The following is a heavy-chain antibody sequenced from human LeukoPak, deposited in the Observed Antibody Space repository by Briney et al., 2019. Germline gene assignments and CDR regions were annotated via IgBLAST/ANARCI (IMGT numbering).Heavy chain of an antibody. CDR1: GGSISSSSYY. CDR3: ARRFMITFGGVIGPFDY. V-gene: IGHV4-39*01. J-gene: IGHJ4*02. D-gene: IGHD3-16*02. Sequence: PSETLSLTXTVSGGSISSSSYYWGWIRQPPGKGLEWIGSIYYSGSTYYNPSLKSRVTISVDTSKNQFSLKLSSVTAADTAVYYCARRFMITFGGVIGPFDYWGQRTLVTVSS. CDR2: IYYSGST.